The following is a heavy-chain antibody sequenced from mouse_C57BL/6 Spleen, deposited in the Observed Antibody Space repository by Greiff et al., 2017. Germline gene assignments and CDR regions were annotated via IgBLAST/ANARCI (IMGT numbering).Heavy chain of an antibody. CDR3: ASERSAERLDYYGTRGYCDV. CDR1: GFNITDYY. Sequence: VQLKQSGAELVKPGASVKLSCTASGFNITDYYMHWVKQRTEQGLEWIGRIDPEDGETKYAPNFQGKATITAYTSSNTAYLQLSSLTSEDTAVYYCASERSAERLDYYGTRGYCDVWGTGTTVTVAS. J-gene: IGHJ1*03. D-gene: IGHD1-1*01. V-gene: IGHV14-2*01. CDR2: IDPEDGET.